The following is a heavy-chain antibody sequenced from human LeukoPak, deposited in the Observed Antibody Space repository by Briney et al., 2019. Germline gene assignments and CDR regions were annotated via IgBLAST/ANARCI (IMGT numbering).Heavy chain of an antibody. CDR2: IYYSGST. CDR3: ARDPTAAVAPYYYYGMDV. V-gene: IGHV4-61*08. J-gene: IGHJ6*02. CDR1: GGSISSGDYY. D-gene: IGHD6-19*01. Sequence: TSETLSLTCTVSGGSISSGDYYWSWIRQPPGKGLEWIGYIYYSGSTNYNPSLKSRVTISVDTSKNQFSLKLSSVTAADTAVYYCARDPTAAVAPYYYYGMDVWGQGTTVTVSS.